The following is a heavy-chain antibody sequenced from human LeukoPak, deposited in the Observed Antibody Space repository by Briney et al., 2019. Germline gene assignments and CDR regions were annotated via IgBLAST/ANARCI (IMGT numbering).Heavy chain of an antibody. V-gene: IGHV3-74*01. CDR2: INSDGSST. Sequence: PGGSLRLSCAASGFTFSSYWMHWVRQAPGKGLVWVSRINSDGSSTSYADSVKVRFTISRDNAKNTLYLQMNSLRAEDTAVYYCAGDWGSGDYFDYWGQGTLVTVSS. D-gene: IGHD3-16*01. J-gene: IGHJ4*02. CDR3: AGDWGSGDYFDY. CDR1: GFTFSSYW.